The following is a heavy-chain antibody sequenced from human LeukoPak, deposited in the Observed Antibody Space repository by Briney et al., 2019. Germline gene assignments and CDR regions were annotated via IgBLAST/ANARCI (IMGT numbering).Heavy chain of an antibody. V-gene: IGHV3-7*01. CDR1: GFIFSDYW. CDR2: IKQEGGEK. Sequence: GGSLRLSCAASGFIFSDYWMSWVRQARGKGLEWVANIKQEGGEKYYVDSVKGRFTISRDNAKNSLHLQMNSLRAEDTAVYYCARERLDFWGQGTLVTVSS. D-gene: IGHD1-1*01. CDR3: ARERLDF. J-gene: IGHJ4*02.